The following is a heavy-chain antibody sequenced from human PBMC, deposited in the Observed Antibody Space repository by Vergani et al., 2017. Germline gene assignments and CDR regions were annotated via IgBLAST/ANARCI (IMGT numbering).Heavy chain of an antibody. J-gene: IGHJ6*02. D-gene: IGHD1-26*01. V-gene: IGHV3-23*01. CDR1: GFTFSSYA. CDR3: AREAAPAPNYYYYYGMDV. CDR2: ISGSGGST. Sequence: EVQLLESGGGLVQPGGSLRLSCAASGFTFSSYAMSWVRQAPGKGLEWVSAISGSGGSTYYADSVKGRFTISRDNSKNTLYLQMNSLRAEGTAVYYCAREAAPAPNYYYYYGMDVWGQGTTVTVSS.